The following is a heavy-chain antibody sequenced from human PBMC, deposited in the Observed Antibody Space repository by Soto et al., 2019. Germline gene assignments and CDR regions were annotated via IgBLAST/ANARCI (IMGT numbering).Heavy chain of an antibody. CDR2: VHYSWGS. Sequence: QVQLQESGPGLVKPSETLSLSCTVSGCSISSYHWSWIRQTPGKGLEWIGYVHYSWGSNYNQSLKSRVAISLDTSTSQFTLKLTSVTATDTAVYYCARQGVGALHGIVDVWGQGTTVTVSS. D-gene: IGHD1-26*01. CDR3: ARQGVGALHGIVDV. J-gene: IGHJ6*02. V-gene: IGHV4-59*08. CDR1: GCSISSYH.